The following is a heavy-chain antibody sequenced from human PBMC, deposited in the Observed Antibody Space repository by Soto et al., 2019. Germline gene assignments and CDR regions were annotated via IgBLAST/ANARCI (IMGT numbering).Heavy chain of an antibody. CDR2: IFDSGST. Sequence: QVQLQESGPGLVKPSETLSLTCTVSGGSISGGVHSWSWIRQPPGKGLEWIGHIFDSGSTYYNPSVKSRLTISVDTSKNQFSLRLSSVTAADTAVYYCAREIMPLTNDWYFDLWGRGTVVTVSS. CDR1: GGSISGGVHS. CDR3: AREIMPLTNDWYFDL. V-gene: IGHV4-30-4*01. D-gene: IGHD2-8*01. J-gene: IGHJ2*01.